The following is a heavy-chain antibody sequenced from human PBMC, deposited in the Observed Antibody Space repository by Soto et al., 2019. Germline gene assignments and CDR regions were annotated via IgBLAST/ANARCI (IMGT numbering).Heavy chain of an antibody. D-gene: IGHD3-10*01. CDR1: GGSISSGGYY. J-gene: IGHJ4*02. CDR3: LAYMVRGVRPLFDY. V-gene: IGHV4-31*03. Sequence: SETLSLTCTVSGGSISSGGYYWSWIRQHPGKGLEWIGYIYYSGSTYYNPSLKSRVTISVDTSKNQFSLKLSSVTAADTAVYYCLAYMVRGVRPLFDYRAQRTPVTGSS. CDR2: IYYSGST.